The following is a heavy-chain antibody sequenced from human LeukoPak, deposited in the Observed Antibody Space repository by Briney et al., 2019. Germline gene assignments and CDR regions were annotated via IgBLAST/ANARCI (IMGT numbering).Heavy chain of an antibody. Sequence: ASVKVSCKASGYTFTSYGISWVRQAPGQGLEWMGWISAYNGNTNYAQKFQGRVTITADESTSTAYMELSSLRSEDTAVYYCAREVAVEGVGIPPDNWFDPWGQGTLVTVSS. CDR1: GYTFTSYG. V-gene: IGHV1-18*01. CDR2: ISAYNGNT. J-gene: IGHJ5*02. CDR3: AREVAVEGVGIPPDNWFDP. D-gene: IGHD6-19*01.